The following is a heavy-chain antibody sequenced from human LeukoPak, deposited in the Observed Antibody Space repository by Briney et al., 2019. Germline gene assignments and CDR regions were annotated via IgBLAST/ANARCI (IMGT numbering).Heavy chain of an antibody. CDR3: AHRLPSGSPWAFGYFDY. CDR2: IYWDDDK. J-gene: IGHJ4*02. Sequence: ESGPTLVKPTQTLTLTCTFSGFSLSTSGVGVGWIRQPPGMALEWLALIYWDDDKRYSPSLSSRLTITKDTSKNQVVLTLTNVDPVDTATYYCAHRLPSGSPWAFGYFDYWGQGTLVTVSS. V-gene: IGHV2-5*02. CDR1: GFSLSTSGVG. D-gene: IGHD3-3*01.